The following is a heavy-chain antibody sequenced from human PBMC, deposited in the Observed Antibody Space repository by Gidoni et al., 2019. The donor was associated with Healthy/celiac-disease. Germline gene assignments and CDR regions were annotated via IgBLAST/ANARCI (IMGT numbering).Heavy chain of an antibody. CDR1: GSLISCSSYY. J-gene: IGHJ6*02. D-gene: IGHD3-3*01. CDR3: ARGGPWGLRLLDHYYYGMDV. Sequence: QLQLQESGPGLVKPSETLSLPCTVSGSLISCSSYYWGWLRQPPGKGLEWIGSIYCSGSTYYNPSLKSRVTISVDTSKNQFSLKLSAVTAADTAVYYCARGGPWGLRLLDHYYYGMDVWGQGTTVTVSS. CDR2: IYCSGST. V-gene: IGHV4-39*01.